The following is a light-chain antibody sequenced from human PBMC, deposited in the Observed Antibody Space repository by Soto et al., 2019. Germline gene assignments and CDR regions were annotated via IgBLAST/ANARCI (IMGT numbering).Light chain of an antibody. CDR2: GAS. CDR3: QQYGSSPPLS. CDR1: QSVGSD. V-gene: IGKV3-15*01. J-gene: IGKJ4*01. Sequence: EIVMKQSPATLSVSPGERATLSCRASQSVGSDLAWSQQKPGQAPRLLMYGASTRATGIPARFSGSGSGTEFTLTISSLQSEDFAVYYCQQYGSSPPLSFGGGTKVDIK.